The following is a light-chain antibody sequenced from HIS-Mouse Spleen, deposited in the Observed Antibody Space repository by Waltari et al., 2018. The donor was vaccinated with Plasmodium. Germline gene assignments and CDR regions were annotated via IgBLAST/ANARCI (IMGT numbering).Light chain of an antibody. V-gene: IGLV3-21*02. J-gene: IGLJ2*01. CDR2: DDS. CDR3: QVWDSSSDHPV. CDR1: NIRRKS. Sequence: SFVLTPPPSVSVAPGQTARITSGGNNIRRKSVILYQQKPGQAPVLVVYDDSDRPSGIPERFSGSNSGNTATLTISRVEAGDEADYYCQVWDSSSDHPVFGGGTKLTVL.